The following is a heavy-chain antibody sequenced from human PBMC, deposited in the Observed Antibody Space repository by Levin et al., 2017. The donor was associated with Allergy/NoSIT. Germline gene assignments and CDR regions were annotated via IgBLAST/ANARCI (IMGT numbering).Heavy chain of an antibody. J-gene: IGHJ4*02. CDR1: GGSFSGYY. D-gene: IGHD3-22*01. CDR2: INHSGST. V-gene: IGHV4-34*01. Sequence: GSLRLSCAVYGGSFSGYYWSWIRQPPGKGLEWIGEINHSGSTNYNPSLKSRVTISVDTSKNQFSLKLSSVTAADTAVYYCACNFYDSSGYLADYWGQGTLVTVSS. CDR3: ACNFYDSSGYLADY.